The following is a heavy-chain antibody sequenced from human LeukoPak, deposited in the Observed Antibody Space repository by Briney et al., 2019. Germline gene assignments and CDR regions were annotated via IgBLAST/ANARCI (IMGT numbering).Heavy chain of an antibody. D-gene: IGHD3-22*01. CDR2: ISGSGGST. CDR3: AKSAYYDASGYYREYYFDY. V-gene: IGHV3-23*01. J-gene: IGHJ4*02. CDR1: GFSFSNYA. Sequence: GGSLRLSCVSSGFSFSNYAMSWLRQAPGKGLEWVSSISGSGGSTHYADSVKGRFTISRDKTKNTLYLQMNSLRAEDTAVYYCAKSAYYDASGYYREYYFDYWGQGTLVTVSS.